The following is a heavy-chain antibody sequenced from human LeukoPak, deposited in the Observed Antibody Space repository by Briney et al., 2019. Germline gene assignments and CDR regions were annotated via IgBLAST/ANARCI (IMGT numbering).Heavy chain of an antibody. D-gene: IGHD1-26*01. J-gene: IGHJ4*02. CDR3: AKDPEWELRSRVDY. V-gene: IGHV3-30*02. Sequence: GGSLRLSCAASGFTFSSYGMHWVRQAPGKGLGWGAFIRYDGSNKYYEDSVKGRFTISRDNSKNTMYLQMNSLRAEDTAVYYCAKDPEWELRSRVDYWGQGTLVTVSS. CDR2: IRYDGSNK. CDR1: GFTFSSYG.